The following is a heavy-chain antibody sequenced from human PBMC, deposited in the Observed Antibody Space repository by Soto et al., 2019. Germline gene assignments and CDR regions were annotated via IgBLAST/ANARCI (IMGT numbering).Heavy chain of an antibody. CDR3: ATSAVKVGRGYFFDY. CDR2: IYYSGST. CDR1: GGSVSSGSYY. D-gene: IGHD1-26*01. Sequence: SETLSLTCTVSGGSVSSGSYYWSWIRQPPGKGLEWIGYIYYSGSTNYNPSLKSRVTISVDTSKNQFSLKLSSVTAADTAVYYCATSAVKVGRGYFFDYWGQGTLVTVSS. V-gene: IGHV4-61*01. J-gene: IGHJ4*02.